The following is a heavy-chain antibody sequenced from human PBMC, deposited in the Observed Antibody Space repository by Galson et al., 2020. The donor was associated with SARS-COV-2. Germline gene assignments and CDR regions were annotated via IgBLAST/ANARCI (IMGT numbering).Heavy chain of an antibody. CDR1: GASVSSGSYY. CDR2: IYNSDNT. J-gene: IGHJ4*02. D-gene: IGHD2-15*01. V-gene: IGHV4-61*01. Sequence: SETLSLTCTVSGASVSSGSYYWSWIRQPPGKGLEWIGYIYNSDNTKYNPSLKSRLLISIDTSKNQFSLKLNSVTAADTAGYFWTRGNAESSVAGAGTPYYWGRGALVTVSS. CDR3: TRGNAESSVAGAGTPYY.